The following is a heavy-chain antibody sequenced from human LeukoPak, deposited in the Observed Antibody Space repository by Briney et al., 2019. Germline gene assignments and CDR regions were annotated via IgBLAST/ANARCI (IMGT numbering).Heavy chain of an antibody. CDR1: GGSISSYY. CDR3: AGLLGYCSSTSCPNWFDP. V-gene: IGHV4-59*01. Sequence: NPSETLSLTCTVSGGSISSYYWSWIRQPPGRGLEWIGYIYYSGSTNYNPSLKSRVTISVDTSKNQFSLKLSSVTAADTAVYYCAGLLGYCSSTSCPNWFDPWGQGTLVTVSS. CDR2: IYYSGST. J-gene: IGHJ5*02. D-gene: IGHD2-2*01.